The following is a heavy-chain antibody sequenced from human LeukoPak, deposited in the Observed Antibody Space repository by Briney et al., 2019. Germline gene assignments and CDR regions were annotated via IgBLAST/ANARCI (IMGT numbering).Heavy chain of an antibody. CDR3: AKDGSSGGDAFDI. V-gene: IGHV3-23*01. D-gene: IGHD3-22*01. Sequence: GESLRLSCAASGFTFSSYAMSWVRQAPGKGLEWVSAISGSGGSTYYADSVKGRFTISRDNSKNTLYLQMNSLRAEDTAVYYCAKDGSSGGDAFDIWGQGTMVTVSS. CDR2: ISGSGGST. J-gene: IGHJ3*02. CDR1: GFTFSSYA.